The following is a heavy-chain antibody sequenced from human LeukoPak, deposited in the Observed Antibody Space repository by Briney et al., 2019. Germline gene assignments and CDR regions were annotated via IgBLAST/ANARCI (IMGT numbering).Heavy chain of an antibody. V-gene: IGHV1-18*01. D-gene: IGHD5-18*01. Sequence: ASVKVSCKASGYTFTSYGISWVRQAPGQGLEWMGWISAYNGNTNYAQKLQGRVTMTTDTSTSTAYMELRSLRSDDTAVYYCARESGYSYGGYYYYYYYMDVWGKGTTVTVSS. CDR1: GYTFTSYG. J-gene: IGHJ6*03. CDR3: ARESGYSYGGYYYYYYYMDV. CDR2: ISAYNGNT.